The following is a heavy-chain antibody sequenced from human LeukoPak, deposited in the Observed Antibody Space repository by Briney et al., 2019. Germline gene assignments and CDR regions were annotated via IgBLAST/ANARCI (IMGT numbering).Heavy chain of an antibody. CDR2: ITGTGATT. D-gene: IGHD3-10*01. CDR1: GFTFSNYA. CDR3: AKDSYVSGRPLHTFDV. J-gene: IGHJ3*01. V-gene: IGHV3-23*01. Sequence: GGSLRLSCAASGFTFSNYAMSWVRQAPGKGLEWVSTITGTGATTFDADSVKGRFTISRDNSKNTLDLQMNSLRAEDTAIYYCAKDSYVSGRPLHTFDVWGQGTMVTVSS.